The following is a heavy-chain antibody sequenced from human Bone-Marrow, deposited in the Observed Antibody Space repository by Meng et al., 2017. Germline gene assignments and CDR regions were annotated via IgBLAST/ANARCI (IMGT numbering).Heavy chain of an antibody. CDR3: ARGARVAGTDY. CDR1: GGSFSGYY. CDR2: INHSGST. J-gene: IGHJ4*02. D-gene: IGHD6-19*01. V-gene: IGHV4-34*01. Sequence: VALRRGGAGLVKPSEPLSRTCAGYGGSFSGYYWSWIRQPPGKGLEWIGEINHSGSTKYNPSLKSRVTISVDTSKNQFSLKLSSVTAADTAVYSCARGARVAGTDYWGQGTLVTVSS.